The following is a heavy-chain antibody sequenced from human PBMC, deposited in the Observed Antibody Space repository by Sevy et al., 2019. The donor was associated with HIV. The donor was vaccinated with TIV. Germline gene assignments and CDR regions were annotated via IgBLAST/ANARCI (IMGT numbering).Heavy chain of an antibody. V-gene: IGHV6-1*01. J-gene: IGHJ3*02. CDR1: GDSVSRNSAA. CDR2: TYYTSKWNN. Sequence: SQTLSLTCAISGDSVSRNSAAWNWIRQSPSRGLEWLGRTYYTSKWNNNYAVSVKSRITINPDTSKNQFSLQLNSVTPEDTAVYYCVRGDTGDRRRSFDIWDQGTMVTVSS. CDR3: VRGDTGDRRRSFDI. D-gene: IGHD7-27*01.